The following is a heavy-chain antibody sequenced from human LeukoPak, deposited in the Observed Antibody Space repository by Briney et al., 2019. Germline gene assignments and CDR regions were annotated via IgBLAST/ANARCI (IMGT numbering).Heavy chain of an antibody. CDR1: GFTFTRYW. CDR2: INIDGTTT. CDR3: ARDSYEVGATFDY. J-gene: IGHJ4*02. V-gene: IGHV3-74*01. Sequence: PGGSLRLSCAAPGFTFTRYWMHWVRQVPGKGLVWISRINIDGTTTNYADSVKGRFTVSRDNAKNTMYLQVNSLRVEDTAVYYCARDSYEVGATFDYWGQGTLVTVSS. D-gene: IGHD1-26*01.